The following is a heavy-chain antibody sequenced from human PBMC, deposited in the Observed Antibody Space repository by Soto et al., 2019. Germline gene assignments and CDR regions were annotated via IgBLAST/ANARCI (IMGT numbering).Heavy chain of an antibody. CDR2: IYYSGST. Sequence: SETLSLTCTVSGGSISSGGYYWSWIRQHPGKGLEWIGYIYYSGSTYYNPSLKSRVTISVDTSKNQFSLKLSSVTAADTAVYYCARGTYYYDSSGYLPLYFDYWGQGTLVTVSS. CDR3: ARGTYYYDSSGYLPLYFDY. D-gene: IGHD3-22*01. J-gene: IGHJ4*02. CDR1: GGSISSGGYY. V-gene: IGHV4-31*03.